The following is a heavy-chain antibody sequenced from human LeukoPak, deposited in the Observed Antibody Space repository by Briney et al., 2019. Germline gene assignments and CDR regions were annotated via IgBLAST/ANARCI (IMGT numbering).Heavy chain of an antibody. V-gene: IGHV3-21*01. CDR2: ISSSSSYI. J-gene: IGHJ6*02. CDR1: GFTFSSYS. Sequence: GGSLRLSCAASGFTFSSYSMNWVRQAPGKGLEWVSSISSSSSYIYYAVSVKGRFTISRDNAKNSLYLQMSSLRAEDTAVYYCAKALATRHMDVWGQGTTVTVSS. CDR3: AKALATRHMDV.